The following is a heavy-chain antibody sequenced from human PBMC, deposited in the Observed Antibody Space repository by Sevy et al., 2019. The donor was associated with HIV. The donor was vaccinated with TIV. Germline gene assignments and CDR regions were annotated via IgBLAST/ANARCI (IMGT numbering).Heavy chain of an antibody. D-gene: IGHD6-13*01. J-gene: IGHJ6*02. CDR2: IYYSGIT. Sequence: SETLSLTCTVSGDSISSYYWSWIRQPPGKGLEWIGYIYYSGITDYNPSLKSRVTISVDTSKNQFSLKLNSVTAADTAVYYCAGAIAAPWGMDVWGQGTTLTVSS. CDR3: AGAIAAPWGMDV. CDR1: GDSISSYY. V-gene: IGHV4-59*01.